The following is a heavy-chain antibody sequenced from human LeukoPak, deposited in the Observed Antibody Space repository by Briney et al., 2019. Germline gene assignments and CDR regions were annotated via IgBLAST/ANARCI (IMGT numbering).Heavy chain of an antibody. CDR1: GFSISSDYY. J-gene: IGHJ5*02. CDR2: VSHSGIT. V-gene: IGHV4-38-2*02. Sequence: SETLSLTCTVSGFSISSDYYWGWIRQPPGKGLEWIGSVSHSGITYYNSSLNSRVSIAVDTSKNQFSLKVNSVTAADTAVYYCARLVIPGGQGILVTVSS. CDR3: ARLVIP. D-gene: IGHD3-10*01.